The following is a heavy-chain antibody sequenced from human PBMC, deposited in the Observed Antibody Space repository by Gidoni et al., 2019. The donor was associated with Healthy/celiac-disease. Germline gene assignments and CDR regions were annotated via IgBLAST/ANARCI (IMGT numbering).Heavy chain of an antibody. CDR1: GHTFTSYA. CDR2: INTNTGNP. Sequence: QVQLVQSGSELTKPGASVKVPCKASGHTFTSYAMNWVRQAPGQGLEWMGWINTNTGNPTYAQGFTGRFVFSLDTSVSTAYLQISSLKAEDTAVYYCARSDYDYVWGSYRYIRADAFDIWGQGTMVTVSS. D-gene: IGHD3-16*02. J-gene: IGHJ3*02. V-gene: IGHV7-4-1*02. CDR3: ARSDYDYVWGSYRYIRADAFDI.